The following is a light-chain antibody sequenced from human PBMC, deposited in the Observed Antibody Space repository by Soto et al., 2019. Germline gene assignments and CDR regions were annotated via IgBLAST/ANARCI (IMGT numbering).Light chain of an antibody. CDR3: QQYGSSGT. CDR2: DAS. Sequence: EIVMTQSPATLSVSPGERATLSCRASQSVSSNLAWYQQKPGQAPRPLIYDASTRATGIPARFSGSGSGTEFTLTISSLQSEDFAVYYCQQYGSSGTFGQGTKVDIK. V-gene: IGKV3-15*01. J-gene: IGKJ1*01. CDR1: QSVSSN.